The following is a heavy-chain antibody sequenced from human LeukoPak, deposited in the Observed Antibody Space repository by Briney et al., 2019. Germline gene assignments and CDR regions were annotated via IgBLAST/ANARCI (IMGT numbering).Heavy chain of an antibody. CDR2: ISDSGGST. D-gene: IGHD5-18*01. V-gene: IGHV3-23*01. J-gene: IGHJ4*02. Sequence: PGGSLRLSCAASGFTFSSYAMSWVRQAPGKGLEWVSTISDSGGSTYYPDSVKGRFTISRDNSKNTLFLQMNSLRAEDTAVYYCAREKSAGDTAMVHFDYWGQGTLVTVSS. CDR3: AREKSAGDTAMVHFDY. CDR1: GFTFSSYA.